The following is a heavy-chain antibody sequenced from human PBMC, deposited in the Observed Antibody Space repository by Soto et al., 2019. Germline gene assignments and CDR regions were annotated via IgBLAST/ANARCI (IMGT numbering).Heavy chain of an antibody. CDR3: AREQQLNGNYFDY. CDR1: GGSFSGYY. J-gene: IGHJ4*02. V-gene: IGHV4-34*01. D-gene: IGHD6-13*01. Sequence: PSETLSLTCAVYGGSFSGYYWSWIRQPPGKGLEWIGEINHSGSTNYNPSLKSRVTISVDTSKNQFSLKLSSVTAADTAVYYCAREQQLNGNYFDYSGQGPLVTVSS. CDR2: INHSGST.